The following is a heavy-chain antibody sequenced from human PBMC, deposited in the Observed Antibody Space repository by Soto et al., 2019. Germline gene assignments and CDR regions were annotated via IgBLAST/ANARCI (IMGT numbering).Heavy chain of an antibody. CDR2: IRSKAYGGTT. CDR3: TRDVGSDDSSWYDSASYYYYGMDV. V-gene: IGHV3-49*03. D-gene: IGHD6-13*01. J-gene: IGHJ6*02. Sequence: GGSLRLSCTASGFTFGDYAMSWFRQAPGKGLEWVGFIRSKAYGGTTEYAASVKGRFTISRDDSKSIAYLQMNSLKTEDTAVYYCTRDVGSDDSSWYDSASYYYYGMDVWGQGTTVTVSS. CDR1: GFTFGDYA.